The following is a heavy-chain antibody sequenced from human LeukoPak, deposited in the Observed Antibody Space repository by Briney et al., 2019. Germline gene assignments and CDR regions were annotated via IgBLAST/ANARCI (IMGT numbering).Heavy chain of an antibody. CDR1: GYTLTELS. J-gene: IGHJ4*02. CDR2: FDPEDGET. D-gene: IGHD7-27*01. CDR3: ATLGMGSDYFDY. V-gene: IGHV1-24*01. Sequence: ASVKVSCKVSGYTLTELSMHWVRQAPGKGLEWMGGFDPEDGETIYAQKFQGRVTMTEDTSTDAAYMELSSLRSEDTAVYYCATLGMGSDYFDYWGQGTLVTVSS.